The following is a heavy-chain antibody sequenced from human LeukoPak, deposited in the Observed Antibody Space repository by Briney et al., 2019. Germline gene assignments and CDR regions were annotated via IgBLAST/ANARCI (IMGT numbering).Heavy chain of an antibody. J-gene: IGHJ4*02. CDR1: GYSISSGYY. CDR2: IYHSGST. Sequence: SETLSLTCAVSGYSISSGYYWGWIRQPPGEGLGWIGSIYHSGSTYYNPSLKSRVTISVDTSKNQFSLKLSSVTAADTAVYYCARSNYGYPDYWGQGTLVTVSS. V-gene: IGHV4-38-2*01. D-gene: IGHD5-18*01. CDR3: ARSNYGYPDY.